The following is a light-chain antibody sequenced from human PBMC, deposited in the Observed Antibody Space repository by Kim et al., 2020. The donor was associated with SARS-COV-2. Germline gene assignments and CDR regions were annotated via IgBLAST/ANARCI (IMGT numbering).Light chain of an antibody. CDR3: GAWDDSMSAVI. J-gene: IGLJ2*01. V-gene: IGLV1-44*01. CDR1: SSNIGSNN. CDR2: INN. Sequence: ELTQPPSASGTPGQSVTISCSGRSSNIGSNNVNWYQQLPGTAPKLLIYINNQRPSGVPDRFSGSKSGTSASLAISGLQSEDEANYYCGAWDDSMSAVILGGGTQLTVL.